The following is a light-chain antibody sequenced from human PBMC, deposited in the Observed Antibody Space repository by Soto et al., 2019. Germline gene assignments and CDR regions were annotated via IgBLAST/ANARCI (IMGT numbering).Light chain of an antibody. J-gene: IGKJ2*01. CDR1: QSVSSSY. CDR2: GAS. V-gene: IGKV3-20*01. Sequence: EIVLTQSPGTLSLSPGERATLSCRASQSVSSSYLAWYQQKPGQAPRLLIYGASSRATGIPDVFSGSASGTDFTLPISRLEPEDFAVYYCQQYGSSPPYTFGQGTKLEIK. CDR3: QQYGSSPPYT.